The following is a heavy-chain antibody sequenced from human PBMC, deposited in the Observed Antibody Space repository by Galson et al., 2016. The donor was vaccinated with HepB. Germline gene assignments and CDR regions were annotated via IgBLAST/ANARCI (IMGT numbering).Heavy chain of an antibody. D-gene: IGHD6-6*01. Sequence: SETLSLTCAIYGDSLSDYYLSWIRQAPGRGLEWIGEINHRGGIDYSPSLNSRVTIPLDTSKKQFSLNLRSVTAADTATYFCHLRRTRPRGDFDYWGQGALVTVSS. CDR2: INHRGGI. V-gene: IGHV4-34*01. CDR3: HLRRTRPRGDFDY. CDR1: GDSLSDYY. J-gene: IGHJ4*02.